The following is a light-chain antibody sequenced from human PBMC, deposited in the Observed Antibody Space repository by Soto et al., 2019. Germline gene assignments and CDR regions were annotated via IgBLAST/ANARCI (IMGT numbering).Light chain of an antibody. J-gene: IGKJ2*01. CDR3: QQSYSTPFT. V-gene: IGKV1-39*01. CDR2: VAS. Sequence: DIQMTQSPSSLSASVGDRITITCRASQTISTYLNWYQQKPGKAPELLIYVASSLQSGVPSRFSGSVSGTDFTLIISSLQREDFATYYCQQSYSTPFTFGQGTKVEI. CDR1: QTISTY.